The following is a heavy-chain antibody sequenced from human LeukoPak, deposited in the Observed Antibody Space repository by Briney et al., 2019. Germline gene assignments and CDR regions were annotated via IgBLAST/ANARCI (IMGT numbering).Heavy chain of an antibody. V-gene: IGHV3-48*02. CDR1: GFTFSSYS. J-gene: IGHJ4*02. CDR3: ARDRLTGY. D-gene: IGHD1-14*01. CDR2: ISSSSSTI. Sequence: PGGSLRLSCTASGFTFSSYSMNWVRQAPGKGLEWVSYISSSSSTIYYADSVKGRFTISRDSAKNLLYLQMSSLRDEDTAVYYCARDRLTGYWGQGTLVTVSS.